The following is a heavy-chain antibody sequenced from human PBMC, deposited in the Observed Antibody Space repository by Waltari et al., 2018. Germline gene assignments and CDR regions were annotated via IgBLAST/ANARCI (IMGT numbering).Heavy chain of an antibody. D-gene: IGHD3-10*01. CDR3: ARDHTGGAFDI. CDR1: GFTFSSYS. CDR2: ISSSSYI. V-gene: IGHV3-21*01. Sequence: EVQLVESGGGLVKPGGSLRLSCAASGFTFSSYSMNWVRQAPGKGLEWVSSISSSSYIYYADSVKGRFTISRDNAKNSLYLQMNSLRAEDTAVYYCARDHTGGAFDIWGQGTMVTVSS. J-gene: IGHJ3*02.